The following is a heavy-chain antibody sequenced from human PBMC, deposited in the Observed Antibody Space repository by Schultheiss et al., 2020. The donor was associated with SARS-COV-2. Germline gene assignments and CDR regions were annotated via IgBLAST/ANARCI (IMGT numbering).Heavy chain of an antibody. D-gene: IGHD3-22*01. CDR1: GGSISSGGYC. CDR3: ARQYYYDSSGYRV. V-gene: IGHV4-39*01. CDR2: IYYSGST. J-gene: IGHJ4*02. Sequence: SETLSLTCTVSGGSISSGGYCWGWIRQPPGKGLEWIGSIYYSGSTYYNPSLKSRVTISVDTSKNQFSLKLSSVTAADTAVYYCARQYYYDSSGYRVWGQGTLVTVSS.